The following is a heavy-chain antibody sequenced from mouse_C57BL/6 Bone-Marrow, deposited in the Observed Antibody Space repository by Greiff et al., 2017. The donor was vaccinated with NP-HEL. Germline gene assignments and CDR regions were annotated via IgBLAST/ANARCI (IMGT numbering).Heavy chain of an antibody. Sequence: VQLKESGPELVKPGASVKISCKASGYSFTGYYMNWVKQSPEKSLEWIGEINPSTGGTTYNQKFKAKATLTVDKSSSTAYMQLKSLTSEDSAVYYGGRGEDPGPCGGFDYWGQGTTLTVSS. CDR3: GRGEDPGPCGGFDY. D-gene: IGHD3-3*01. V-gene: IGHV1-42*01. CDR1: GYSFTGYY. CDR2: INPSTGGT. J-gene: IGHJ2*01.